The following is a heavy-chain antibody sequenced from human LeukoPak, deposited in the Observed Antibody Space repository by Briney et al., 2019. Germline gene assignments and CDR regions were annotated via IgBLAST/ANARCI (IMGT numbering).Heavy chain of an antibody. J-gene: IGHJ3*02. CDR2: IKQDGSEK. Sequence: GGSLRLSCAASGFTFSSYWMSWVRQAPGKGLEWVANIKQDGSEKYYVDSVKGRFTISRDNAKNSLYLQMNCLRAEDTAVYYCARGGAPALDAFDIWGQGTMVTVSS. CDR3: ARGGAPALDAFDI. CDR1: GFTFSSYW. D-gene: IGHD3-16*01. V-gene: IGHV3-7*01.